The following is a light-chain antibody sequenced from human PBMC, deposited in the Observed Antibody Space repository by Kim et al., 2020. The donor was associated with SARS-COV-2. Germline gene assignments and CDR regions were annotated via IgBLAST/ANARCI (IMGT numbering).Light chain of an antibody. CDR2: GKN. CDR3: NSRDSSGNHLV. V-gene: IGLV3-19*01. Sequence: SSELTQDPAVSVALGQTVRITCQGDSLRSYYASWYQQKPGQAPVLVIYGKNNRPSGIPDRSSGFSSGNTASLTITGAQAEDEADYYCNSRDSSGNHLVFG. CDR1: SLRSYY. J-gene: IGLJ1*01.